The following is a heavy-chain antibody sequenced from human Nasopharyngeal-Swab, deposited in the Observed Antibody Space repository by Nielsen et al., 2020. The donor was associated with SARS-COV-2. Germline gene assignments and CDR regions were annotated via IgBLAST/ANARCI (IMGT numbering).Heavy chain of an antibody. CDR2: ISSSGTTI. V-gene: IGHV3-48*03. CDR3: ARDRSGYYDFDY. D-gene: IGHD3-22*01. Sequence: GESLKISCAASGFTFSSYEMNWVRQAPGKGLEWLSYISSSGTTIYYADSVKGRFTIYSDNAKNSLYLQMNSLRAEDTSLHYCARDRSGYYDFDYWGQGTLVTVSS. J-gene: IGHJ4*02. CDR1: GFTFSSYE.